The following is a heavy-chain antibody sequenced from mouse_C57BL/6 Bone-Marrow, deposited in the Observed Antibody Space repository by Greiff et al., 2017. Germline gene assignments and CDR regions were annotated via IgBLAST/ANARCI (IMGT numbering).Heavy chain of an antibody. CDR2: IWGYGST. J-gene: IGHJ2*01. Sequence: QVQLKESGPGLVAPSHSLSITCTVSGFSLTSYGVSWVRQPPGQGLEWLGVIWGYGSTNYHSALISRLSISKDNSKSQVFLKLNRLQTDDTATYYCAKQGRLASYWGQGTTLTVSS. D-gene: IGHD6-1*01. CDR1: GFSLTSYG. V-gene: IGHV2-3*01. CDR3: AKQGRLASY.